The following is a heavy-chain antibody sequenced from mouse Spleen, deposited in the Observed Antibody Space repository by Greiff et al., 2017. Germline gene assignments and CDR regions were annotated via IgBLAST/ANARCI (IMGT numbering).Heavy chain of an antibody. Sequence: QVQLQQSGAELARPGASVKLSCKASGYTFTSYGISWVKQRTGQGLEWIGEIYPRSGNTYYNEKFKGKATLTADKSSSTAYMEVRSLTSEDSAVYFCARRGYSSSYGYAMDYWGQGTSVTVSS. V-gene: IGHV1-81*01. J-gene: IGHJ4*01. D-gene: IGHD1-1*01. CDR2: IYPRSGNT. CDR1: GYTFTSYG. CDR3: ARRGYSSSYGYAMDY.